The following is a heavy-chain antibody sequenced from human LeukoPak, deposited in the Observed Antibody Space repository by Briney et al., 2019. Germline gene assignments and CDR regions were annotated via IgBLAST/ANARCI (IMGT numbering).Heavy chain of an antibody. J-gene: IGHJ5*02. V-gene: IGHV1-46*01. Sequence: ASVKVSFKASGYTFTSYYMHWVRQAPGQGLEWMGIINPSGGSTSYAQKFQGRVTMTGDTSTSTVYMELSSLRPEDTAVYYCARAPSTTDILTGYYIYWFDPWGQGTLVTVSS. CDR2: INPSGGST. D-gene: IGHD3-9*01. CDR1: GYTFTSYY. CDR3: ARAPSTTDILTGYYIYWFDP.